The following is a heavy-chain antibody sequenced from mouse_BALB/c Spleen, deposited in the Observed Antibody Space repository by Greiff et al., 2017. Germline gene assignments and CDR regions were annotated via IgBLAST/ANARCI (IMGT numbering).Heavy chain of an antibody. V-gene: IGHV5-12-1*01. D-gene: IGHD2-4*01. CDR2: ISSGGGST. CDR1: GFAFSSYD. Sequence: EVKLMESGGGLVKPGGSLKLSCAASGFAFSSYDMSWVRQTPEKRLEWVAYISSGGGSTYYPDTVKGRFTISRDNAKNTLYLQMSSLKSEDTAMYYCARQEVMIMIDYWGQGTTLTVSS. J-gene: IGHJ2*01. CDR3: ARQEVMIMIDY.